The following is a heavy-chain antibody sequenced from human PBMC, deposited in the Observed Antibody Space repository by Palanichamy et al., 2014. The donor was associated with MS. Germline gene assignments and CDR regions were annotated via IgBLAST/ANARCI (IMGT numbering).Heavy chain of an antibody. D-gene: IGHD6-19*01. V-gene: IGHV4-59*01. Sequence: QVQLQESGPGLVKPSETLSLTCSVSGDSIDDYYWSWIRQAPGKGPEWIGFIHYTGSANYNPALKSRVTMSVDTSKNQFSLSLTSVTAADTPVYYCARGGAGAVFFIFDYWGQGSLVTVSS. J-gene: IGHJ4*02. CDR2: IHYTGSA. CDR3: ARGGAGAVFFIFDY. CDR1: GDSIDDYY.